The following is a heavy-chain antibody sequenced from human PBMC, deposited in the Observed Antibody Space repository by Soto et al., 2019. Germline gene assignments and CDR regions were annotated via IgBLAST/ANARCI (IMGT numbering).Heavy chain of an antibody. Sequence: GGSLRLSFAASGFTFSDYWMNWVRQAPGKGLEWVAYIKQDGSDKYYVDSVKGRFTISRDNAQNTLYLQLNSLRAEDTAVYYCARDHIVGATNFDYWGQGTLVTVSS. J-gene: IGHJ4*02. CDR1: GFTFSDYW. CDR2: IKQDGSDK. CDR3: ARDHIVGATNFDY. D-gene: IGHD1-26*01. V-gene: IGHV3-7*05.